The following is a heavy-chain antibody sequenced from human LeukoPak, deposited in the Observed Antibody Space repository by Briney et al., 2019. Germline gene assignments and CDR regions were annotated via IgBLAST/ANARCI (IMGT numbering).Heavy chain of an antibody. CDR2: IIGSGSTI. Sequence: PGGSLRLSCAASGFTFSSYEMNWVRQAPGKGLKWVSYIIGSGSTIYYADSVKGRFTISRDNARNSLYLQMSSLRAEDTAVYYCAREADDNLDFWGQGTLVTVSS. CDR1: GFTFSSYE. D-gene: IGHD3-22*01. V-gene: IGHV3-48*03. CDR3: AREADDNLDF. J-gene: IGHJ4*02.